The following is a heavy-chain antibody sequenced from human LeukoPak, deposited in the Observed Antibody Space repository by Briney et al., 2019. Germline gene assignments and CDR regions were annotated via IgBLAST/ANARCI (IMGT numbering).Heavy chain of an antibody. CDR3: AKALAYSGSYFAFDY. CDR1: GFTFSSYS. V-gene: IGHV3-23*01. J-gene: IGHJ4*02. D-gene: IGHD1-26*01. CDR2: ISGSGGST. Sequence: GGSLRLSCAASGFTFSSYSMNWVRQAPGKGLEWVSAISGSGGSTYYADSVKGRFTIPRDNSKNTLYLQMNSLRAEDTAVYYCAKALAYSGSYFAFDYWGQGTLVTVSS.